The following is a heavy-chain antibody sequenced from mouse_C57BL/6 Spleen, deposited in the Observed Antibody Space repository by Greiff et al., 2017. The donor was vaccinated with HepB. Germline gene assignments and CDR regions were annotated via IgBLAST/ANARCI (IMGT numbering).Heavy chain of an antibody. CDR1: GYAFSSYW. Sequence: VHLVESGAELVKPGASVKISCKASGYAFSSYWMNWVKQRPGKGLEWIGQIYPGDGDTNYNGKFKGKATLTADKSSSTAYMQLSSLTSEDSAVYFCARDYGSAYWGQGTLVTVSA. CDR3: ARDYGSAY. V-gene: IGHV1-80*01. J-gene: IGHJ3*01. D-gene: IGHD1-1*01. CDR2: IYPGDGDT.